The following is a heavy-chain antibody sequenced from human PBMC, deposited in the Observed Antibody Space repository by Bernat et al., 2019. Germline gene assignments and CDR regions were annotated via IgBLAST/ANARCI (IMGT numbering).Heavy chain of an antibody. D-gene: IGHD6-13*01. CDR3: ARGPRLYSSSWDGGNYYYDGMDV. CDR1: GGSFSGYY. CDR2: INHSGST. V-gene: IGHV4-34*01. Sequence: QVQLQQWGAGLLKPSETLSLTCAVSGGSFSGYYWSWIRQPPGQGLEWIGEINHSGSTNYNPSPQSRVTIPVDTSKNQFSLKLCSGTAADTAGYYCARGPRLYSSSWDGGNYYYDGMDVWGQGTTVTVSS. J-gene: IGHJ6*02.